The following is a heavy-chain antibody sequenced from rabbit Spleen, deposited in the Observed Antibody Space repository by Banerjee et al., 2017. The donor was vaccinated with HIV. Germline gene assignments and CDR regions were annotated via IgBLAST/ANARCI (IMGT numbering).Heavy chain of an antibody. CDR2: INIVTGKS. V-gene: IGHV1S45*01. CDR1: GVSLNDKDV. Sequence: QEQLVESGGGLVKPEGSLTLTCKASGVSLNDKDVMCWVRQAPGKGLEWIACINIVTGKSVYASWAKGRFTMSRTSSTTVTLQMTRLTAADTGTYFCARDTSSSFSSYGMDLWGPGTLVTVS. J-gene: IGHJ6*01. CDR3: ARDTSSSFSSYGMDL. D-gene: IGHD1-1*01.